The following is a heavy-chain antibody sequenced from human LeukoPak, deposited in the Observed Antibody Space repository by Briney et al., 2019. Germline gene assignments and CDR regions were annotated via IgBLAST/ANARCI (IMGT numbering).Heavy chain of an antibody. Sequence: SETLSLTCTVSGASINSGNSYWSWIRQPPGKGLEWIGYIYYSGTTYYNPSLKSRVSMSVDTSENQFSLKPNSVTAADTAVYYCARSPYFDFWAGYYDLDCWGQGTLVTVSS. V-gene: IGHV4-30-4*08. CDR2: IYYSGTT. CDR3: ARSPYFDFWAGYYDLDC. D-gene: IGHD3-3*01. J-gene: IGHJ4*02. CDR1: GASINSGNSY.